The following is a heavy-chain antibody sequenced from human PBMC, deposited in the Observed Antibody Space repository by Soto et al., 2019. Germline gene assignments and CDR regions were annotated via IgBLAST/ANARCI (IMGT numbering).Heavy chain of an antibody. Sequence: GGSLRLSCAASGFTFSTYAMTWVRQAPGKGLEWVSAISGSGGSTYYADSVKGRFTISRDNSKNTLYLQMNSLRAEDTAVYYCAELLGSATDYWGQGTLITVSS. V-gene: IGHV3-23*01. CDR3: AELLGSATDY. D-gene: IGHD1-7*01. CDR2: ISGSGGST. CDR1: GFTFSTYA. J-gene: IGHJ4*02.